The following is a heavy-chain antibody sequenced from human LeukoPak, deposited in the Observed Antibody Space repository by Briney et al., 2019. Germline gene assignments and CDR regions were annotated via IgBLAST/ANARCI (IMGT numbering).Heavy chain of an antibody. V-gene: IGHV4-38-2*01. J-gene: IGHJ6*03. CDR2: LYHSDSA. CDR3: ARQHDSYYYYYIDV. Sequence: SETLSLTCAVSGYSISNGYYWVWIRQPPGRGLGWIGSLYHSDSAYYNTSLRSRVSMSVDTSKNQFSLTLSFVTAADTAVYYCARQHDSYYYYYIDVWGSGTTVTVSS. CDR1: GYSISNGYY.